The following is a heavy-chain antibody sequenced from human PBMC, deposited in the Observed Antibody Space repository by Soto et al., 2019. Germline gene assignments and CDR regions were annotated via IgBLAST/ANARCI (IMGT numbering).Heavy chain of an antibody. D-gene: IGHD3-10*01. Sequence: QITLKESGPTLVKPTQTLTLTCTFSGFSLSTSGVGVGWIRQPPGKALEWLALIYWDDDKRYSPSLKSRLTITNHPSKNQVVLTMTNMDPVDTATYYCALTYSGSGSYYNVRWFDPWGQGTLVTVSS. CDR1: GFSLSTSGVG. J-gene: IGHJ5*02. CDR2: IYWDDDK. V-gene: IGHV2-5*02. CDR3: ALTYSGSGSYYNVRWFDP.